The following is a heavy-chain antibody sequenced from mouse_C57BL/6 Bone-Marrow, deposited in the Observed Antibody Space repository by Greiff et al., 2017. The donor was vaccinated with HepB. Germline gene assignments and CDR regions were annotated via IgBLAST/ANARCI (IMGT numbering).Heavy chain of an antibody. D-gene: IGHD2-3*01. CDR2: INPNNGGT. V-gene: IGHV1-18*01. Sequence: EVKLVESGPELVKPGASVKITCTASGYTFTDYNMGWVKPSHGKSLEWIGDINPNNGGTIYNQKFKGKGTLTVDKSSSTAYMELRSLTSEDTAVYYCARSGYYPLDYAMDYWGQGTSVTVSS. J-gene: IGHJ4*01. CDR1: GYTFTDYN. CDR3: ARSGYYPLDYAMDY.